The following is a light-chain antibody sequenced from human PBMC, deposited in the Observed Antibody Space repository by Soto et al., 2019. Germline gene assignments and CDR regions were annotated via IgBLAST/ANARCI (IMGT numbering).Light chain of an antibody. CDR3: SSHTSSNTQV. CDR1: RSDVGRYNY. V-gene: IGLV2-14*01. Sequence: QSALTQPASVSGSPGQSITISCTGTRSDVGRYNYVSWYQQHPGKAPKLVIYEVSNRPSGVSDRFSGSKSGNTASLSISGLQAEDEADYYCSSHTSSNTQVFGTATKLTVL. CDR2: EVS. J-gene: IGLJ1*01.